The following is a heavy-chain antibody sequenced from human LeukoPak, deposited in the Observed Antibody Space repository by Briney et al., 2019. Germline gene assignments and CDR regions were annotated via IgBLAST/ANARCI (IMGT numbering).Heavy chain of an antibody. D-gene: IGHD6-25*01. Sequence: GGSLSLSCVDSGFTFSSYSMNWARHAPGKGREWVSSISSSSSYTNYADSVRGRFTISRENAKNSLYLQMNSLRADDTAVYYCARFAAGGSYYYYMDVWGKGTTVTVSS. CDR3: ARFAAGGSYYYYMDV. V-gene: IGHV3-21*01. J-gene: IGHJ6*03. CDR1: GFTFSSYS. CDR2: ISSSSSYT.